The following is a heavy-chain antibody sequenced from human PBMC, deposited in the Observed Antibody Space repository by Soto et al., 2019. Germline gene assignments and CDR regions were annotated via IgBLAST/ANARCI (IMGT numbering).Heavy chain of an antibody. CDR1: GYTFTGYY. CDR2: INTNSGGT. V-gene: IGHV1-2*04. D-gene: IGHD3-3*01. J-gene: IGHJ6*02. CDR3: AKAPLFGSGYSGGYGMDV. Sequence: QVQLVQSGAEVKKPGASVKVSCKASGYTFTGYYIHWVRQAPGQGLEWMGWINTNSGGTNYAQKFQGWGTMTRDTSISTAYMELSRLRSDDTAVYYCAKAPLFGSGYSGGYGMDVWGQGTTVTVSS.